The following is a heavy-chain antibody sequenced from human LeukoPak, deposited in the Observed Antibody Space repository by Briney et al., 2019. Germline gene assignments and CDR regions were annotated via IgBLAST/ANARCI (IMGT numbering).Heavy chain of an antibody. V-gene: IGHV5-51*01. J-gene: IGHJ4*02. Sequence: GESLKISCQGSGYTFSTSWIGWVRQMPGEGLEWMGIIYPGDSDTRYSPSFQGQVTISADKSINTAYLQWSSLKASDTAMYYCARQGIVATISDYWGQGTLVTVSS. CDR3: ARQGIVATISDY. CDR1: GYTFSTSW. D-gene: IGHD5-12*01. CDR2: IYPGDSDT.